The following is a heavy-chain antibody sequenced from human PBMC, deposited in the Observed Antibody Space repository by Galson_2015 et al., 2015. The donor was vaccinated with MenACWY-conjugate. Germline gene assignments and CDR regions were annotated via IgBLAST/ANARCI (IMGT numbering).Heavy chain of an antibody. V-gene: IGHV4-61*08. J-gene: IGHJ4*02. Sequence: SETLSLTCTVSGGSASSSGYYWTWIRQPPGKGLEWIGLINDSGTTKYNPSLKGRVTISLDTSKNQVSLKLSSVTAADTAVYYCAREFSYWGQGTLVTVSS. D-gene: IGHD2/OR15-2a*01. CDR3: AREFSY. CDR2: INDSGTT. CDR1: GGSASSSGYY.